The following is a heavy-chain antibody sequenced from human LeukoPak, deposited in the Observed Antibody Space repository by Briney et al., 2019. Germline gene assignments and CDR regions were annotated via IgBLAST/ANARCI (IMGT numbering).Heavy chain of an antibody. D-gene: IGHD1-1*01. V-gene: IGHV1-69*05. CDR3: ASQTGTTRGHDAFDI. CDR1: GRTFSSYA. J-gene: IGHJ3*02. CDR2: IIHIFGTA. Sequence: SSVTVSCKASGRTFSSYAISWVRQARGQGLEWMGVIIHIFGTANYAQKFQGRVTITTYESTSTAYMALSSLRSEDTAVYYCASQTGTTRGHDAFDIWGQGTMVTVSS.